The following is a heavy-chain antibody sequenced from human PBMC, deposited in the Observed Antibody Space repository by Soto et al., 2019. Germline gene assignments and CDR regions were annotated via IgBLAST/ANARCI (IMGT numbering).Heavy chain of an antibody. CDR3: ARHFSVDYFDY. CDR2: IYYSGTT. V-gene: IGHV4-39*01. CDR1: GHSITSNSYL. Sequence: SEPLSLTCTYIGHSITSNSYLWAWIRQPPGKGLEWIGIIYYSGTTYYNPSLKSRVTISVDRSKNQFSLKLSSVTAADTAVYYCARHFSVDYFDYWGQGALVTVS. J-gene: IGHJ4*02.